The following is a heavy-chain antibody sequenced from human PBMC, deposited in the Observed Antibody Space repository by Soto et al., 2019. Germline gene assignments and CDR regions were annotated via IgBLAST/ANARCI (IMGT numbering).Heavy chain of an antibody. CDR1: GYTLHNYG. CDR3: ARAPLYNNGRDGGGFDS. CDR2: ITVYKGNT. J-gene: IGHJ5*01. D-gene: IGHD2-8*01. V-gene: IGHV1-18*01. Sequence: QVQLVQSGVEVKKPGASVTVSCKASGYTLHNYGITWVRQAPGQGPEWMGWITVYKGNTKNAQRRKGRXTXTXXSSTTTGHMALRNLAYDDTAGYYCARAPLYNNGRDGGGFDSWGQGTLVIVSS.